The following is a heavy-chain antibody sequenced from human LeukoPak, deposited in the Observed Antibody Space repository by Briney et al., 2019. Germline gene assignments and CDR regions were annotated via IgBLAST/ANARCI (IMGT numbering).Heavy chain of an antibody. Sequence: GGSLRLSCAASGFTFSTNYMTWVRQAPGKGLDWVSIINTGGYTYYIDSVKGRFTISRDKSKSTLYLQMTFLNVEDTAVYYCARESGSYLQWGQGTLVTVSS. J-gene: IGHJ4*02. CDR3: ARESGSYLQ. D-gene: IGHD1-26*01. V-gene: IGHV3-53*01. CDR2: INTGGYT. CDR1: GFTFSTNY.